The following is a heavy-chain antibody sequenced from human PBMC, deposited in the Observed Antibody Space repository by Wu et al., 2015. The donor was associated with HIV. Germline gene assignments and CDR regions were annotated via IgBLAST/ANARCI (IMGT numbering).Heavy chain of an antibody. Sequence: QVQLQESGPGLVKPSETLSLTCVVSGTSVSSDYYWGWIRQTPGKGLEWIGTLYHTGSTYYNPSLKSRVTISVDTSQNHFSLKLNSVTAADTAVYYCAXIVRRVDYCG. CDR1: GTSVSSDYY. V-gene: IGHV4-38-2*01. CDR3: AXIVRRVDY. D-gene: IGHD3-10*01. CDR2: LYHTGST. J-gene: IGHJ4*01.